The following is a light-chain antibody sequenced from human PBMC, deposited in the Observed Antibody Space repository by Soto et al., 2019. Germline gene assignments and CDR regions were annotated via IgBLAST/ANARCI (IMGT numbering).Light chain of an antibody. CDR1: LSVFYSSNNQNY. V-gene: IGKV4-1*01. Sequence: DIVMTQSPDSLTVSLGERATINCKSSLSVFYSSNNQNYLAWYQHKPGQPPKLLIYWASTRESGVPDRFSGSGSGTDFTLPISSLQAEDVAVYYCHQYYTTLAPTFGGGTKVEIK. J-gene: IGKJ4*01. CDR2: WAS. CDR3: HQYYTTLAPT.